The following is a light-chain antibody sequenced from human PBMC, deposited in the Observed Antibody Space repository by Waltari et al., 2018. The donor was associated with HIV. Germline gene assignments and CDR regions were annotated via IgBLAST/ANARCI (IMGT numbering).Light chain of an antibody. Sequence: EIQMTQFPSSLSASGGDGVTITCRASPTIVRFLNWVQQKPVKAPQLLIHSSSNLQCGVPSRFSGGASGTDFTLTISSLQPEDFATYYCQQTYLVPLTFDPGTKVEVK. CDR1: PTIVRF. V-gene: IGKV1-39*01. CDR2: SSS. J-gene: IGKJ3*01. CDR3: QQTYLVPLT.